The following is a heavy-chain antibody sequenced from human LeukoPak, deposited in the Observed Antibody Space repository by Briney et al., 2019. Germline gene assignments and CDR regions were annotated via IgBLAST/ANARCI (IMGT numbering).Heavy chain of an antibody. D-gene: IGHD4-11*01. J-gene: IGHJ6*03. CDR3: TSSGMTTVTLSGVEYYYYYMDV. CDR2: IKSKTDGGTI. Sequence: GGSLRLSCAASGFTVSDNYMSWVRQAPGKGLEWVGRIKSKTDGGTIDYAAPVKGRFTISRDDSKNTLYLQMNSLKTEDTAVYYCTSSGMTTVTLSGVEYYYYYMDVWGKGTTVTISS. CDR1: GFTVSDNY. V-gene: IGHV3-15*01.